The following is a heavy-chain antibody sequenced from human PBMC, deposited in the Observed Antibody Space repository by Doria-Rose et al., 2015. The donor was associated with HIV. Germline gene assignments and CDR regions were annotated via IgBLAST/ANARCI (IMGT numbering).Heavy chain of an antibody. CDR3: ARIKSSRWYHKYYFDF. J-gene: IGHJ4*02. CDR2: IFSDDER. Sequence: QVTLKESGPVLVKPTETLTLTCTVSGVSLSSPGMGVSWIRRPPGKALEWLANIFSDDERSYKTSLKSRLTISRGTSKSQVVLTMTGMDPVDTATYYCARIKSSRWYHKYYFDFWGQGTLVIVSA. CDR1: GVSLSSPGMG. D-gene: IGHD6-13*01. V-gene: IGHV2-26*01.